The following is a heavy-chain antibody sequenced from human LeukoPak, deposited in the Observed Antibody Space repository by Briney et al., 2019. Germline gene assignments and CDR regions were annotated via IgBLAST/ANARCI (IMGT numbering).Heavy chain of an antibody. D-gene: IGHD6-13*01. Sequence: PWGSLRLSCAASGFTFSSYWMHWVRQAPGKGLEWVSVIYSGGSTYYADSVKGRFTISRDNSKNTLYLQMNSLRAEDTAVYYCARGGQQLVPIDYWGQGTLVTVSS. CDR2: IYSGGST. V-gene: IGHV3-66*01. J-gene: IGHJ4*02. CDR3: ARGGQQLVPIDY. CDR1: GFTFSSYW.